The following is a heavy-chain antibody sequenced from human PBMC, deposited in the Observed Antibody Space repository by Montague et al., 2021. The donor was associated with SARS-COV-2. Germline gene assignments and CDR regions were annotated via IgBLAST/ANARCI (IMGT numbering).Heavy chain of an antibody. CDR2: IYYSGST. CDR1: GGSISSSSYY. J-gene: IGHJ3*02. D-gene: IGHD6-19*01. Sequence: SETLSLTCTVSGGSISSSSYYWGWIRQPPGKGLEWIGSIYYSGSTYYNPSLKSRVTISVDTSKNQFSLRLSSVTAADTAVYYCARQENSSGWFKPVAFDIWGQGKMVTVS. CDR3: ARQENSSGWFKPVAFDI. V-gene: IGHV4-39*01.